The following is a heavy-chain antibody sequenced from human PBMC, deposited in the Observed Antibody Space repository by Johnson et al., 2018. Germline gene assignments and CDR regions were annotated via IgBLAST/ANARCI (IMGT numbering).Heavy chain of an antibody. CDR2: LYSGGST. CDR1: GFTVSSNY. D-gene: IGHD6-6*01. V-gene: IGHV3-66*01. CDR3: GRDLPSSGWGGYGMDV. J-gene: IGHJ6*02. Sequence: VQLVESGGGLVQPGGSLRLSCAASGFTVSSNYMSWVRQAPGKGLEWVSVLYSGGSTYYADSVKGRFTISRDNSQNTLYLQMNTLRAEDPAVAYCGRDLPSSGWGGYGMDVWGQGTTVTVSS.